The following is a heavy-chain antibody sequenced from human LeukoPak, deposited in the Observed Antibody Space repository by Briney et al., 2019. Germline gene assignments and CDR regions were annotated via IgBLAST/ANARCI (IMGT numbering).Heavy chain of an antibody. CDR2: IKQDGSEK. D-gene: IGHD6-13*01. V-gene: IGHV3-7*01. J-gene: IGHJ6*02. Sequence: GGSLRLSCAASGFTFSSYWMSWVRQAPGKGLEWVANIKQDGSEKYYVDSVKGRFTISGDNAKNSLYLQMNSLRAEDTAVYYCARVIAAAARYLPSHYYYYGMDVWGQGTTVTVSS. CDR3: ARVIAAAARYLPSHYYYYGMDV. CDR1: GFTFSSYW.